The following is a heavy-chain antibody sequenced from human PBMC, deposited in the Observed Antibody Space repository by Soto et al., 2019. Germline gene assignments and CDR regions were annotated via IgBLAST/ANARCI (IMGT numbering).Heavy chain of an antibody. CDR2: IIPIFGTA. CDR3: ARGRAAAGRRRHYYYYGMDV. CDR1: GGTFSSYA. Sequence: QVQLVQSGAEVKKPGSSVKVSCKASGGTFSSYAISWVRQAPGQGLEWMGGIIPIFGTANYAQKFQGRVPITADESTSTAYMELSSLRSEDTAVSYCARGRAAAGRRRHYYYYGMDVWGQGTTVSVSS. J-gene: IGHJ6*02. V-gene: IGHV1-69*01. D-gene: IGHD6-13*01.